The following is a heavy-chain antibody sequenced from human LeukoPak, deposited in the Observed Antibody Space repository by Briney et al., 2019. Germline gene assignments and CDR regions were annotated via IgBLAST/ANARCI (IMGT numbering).Heavy chain of an antibody. J-gene: IGHJ3*02. V-gene: IGHV3-23*01. CDR3: AKSHGDYVWGSYPSAFDI. CDR2: ISGIGGST. Sequence: GGSLRLSCAASGFTFSSYAMSCVRQGPGKGLEWVSAISGIGGSTYYPHSVKGRFTISRDNSKNTLYLQMNSLRAEDTAVYYFAKSHGDYVWGSYPSAFDIWGRGTMVTVSP. CDR1: GFTFSSYA. D-gene: IGHD3-16*01.